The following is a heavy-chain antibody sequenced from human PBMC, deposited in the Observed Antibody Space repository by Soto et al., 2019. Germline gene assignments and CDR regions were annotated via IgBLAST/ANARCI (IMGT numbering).Heavy chain of an antibody. J-gene: IGHJ6*02. CDR2: INPIGGST. CDR1: GYTFTSYY. CDR3: ARGVISCVRYYYYGMDV. Sequence: QVQLVQSGAEVKKPGASVKVSCKASGYTFTSYYMHWVRQAPGQGLEWMGIINPIGGSTSYAQKFQCRVTMTRDASTSTVYMELSSLRSEDTAVYYCARGVISCVRYYYYGMDVWGQGTTVTVSS. V-gene: IGHV1-46*01. D-gene: IGHD3-16*01.